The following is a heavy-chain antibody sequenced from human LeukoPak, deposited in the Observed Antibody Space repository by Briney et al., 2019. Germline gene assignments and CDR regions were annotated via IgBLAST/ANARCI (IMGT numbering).Heavy chain of an antibody. J-gene: IGHJ4*02. Sequence: GGSLRLSCAASGFNFNNYAMHWVRQAPGKGLEFVSAISSNGSTTYYAKSVKGSFTISRDNTKNTLDLQMDSLRPEDMAVYYCARGSDYDILTAYVQWGQGALVTVSS. V-gene: IGHV3-64*01. CDR2: ISSNGSTT. D-gene: IGHD3-9*01. CDR1: GFNFNNYA. CDR3: ARGSDYDILTAYVQ.